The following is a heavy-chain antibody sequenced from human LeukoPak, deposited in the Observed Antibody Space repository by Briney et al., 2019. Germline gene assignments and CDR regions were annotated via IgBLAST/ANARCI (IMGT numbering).Heavy chain of an antibody. CDR2: LSGGGGTT. CDR1: GFIFSSYA. J-gene: IGHJ3*02. V-gene: IGHV3-23*01. Sequence: PGGSLRLSCAASGFIFSSYAMSWVRQAPGKGLEWVSSLSGGGGTTYYADSVEGRFTISRDNSKNTLYLQMNSLRAEDTAVYYCAKDLGDGYNGPDASDIWGQGTMVTVSS. D-gene: IGHD5-24*01. CDR3: AKDLGDGYNGPDASDI.